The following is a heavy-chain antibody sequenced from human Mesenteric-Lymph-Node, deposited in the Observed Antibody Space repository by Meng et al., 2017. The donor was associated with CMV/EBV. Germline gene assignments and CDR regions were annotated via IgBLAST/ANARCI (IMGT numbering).Heavy chain of an antibody. CDR2: IISIVDTP. Sequence: GGTLSRYDISWVQQATEQGLEWMEGIISIVDTPDYAQKFQGRVTIPADKSTSTAYMELSRLRSEDTAVYYCASHYWGYSSSWYPFDYWGQGTLVTVSS. D-gene: IGHD6-13*01. CDR1: GGTLSRYD. J-gene: IGHJ4*02. CDR3: ASHYWGYSSSWYPFDY. V-gene: IGHV1-69*06.